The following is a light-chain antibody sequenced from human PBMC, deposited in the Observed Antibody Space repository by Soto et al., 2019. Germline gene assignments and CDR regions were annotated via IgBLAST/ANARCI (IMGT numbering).Light chain of an antibody. CDR3: QQSYNTPWT. J-gene: IGKJ1*01. CDR2: AAS. CDR1: QSISSY. Sequence: DIQMTQSPSSLSASVGDRVTITCRASQSISSYLHWYQQKPGKAPKLLIYAASSLQSGVPSRFSGSGSVTDFTLTISSLQPEDFATYYCQQSYNTPWTFGQGTKVEIK. V-gene: IGKV1-39*01.